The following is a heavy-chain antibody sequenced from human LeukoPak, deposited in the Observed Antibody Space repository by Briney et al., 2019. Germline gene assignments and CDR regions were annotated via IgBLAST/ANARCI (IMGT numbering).Heavy chain of an antibody. CDR1: GYTFTIYG. CDR2: ISAYNGNT. CDR3: ARDSPTKYYYDSSGLDY. V-gene: IGHV1-18*01. Sequence: ASVRVSCTASGYTFTIYGISWVRQAPGQGLEWMGWISAYNGNTNYAQKLQGRVTMTTDTSTSTAYMELRSLRSDDTAVYYCARDSPTKYYYDSSGLDYWGQGTLVTVSS. D-gene: IGHD3-22*01. J-gene: IGHJ4*02.